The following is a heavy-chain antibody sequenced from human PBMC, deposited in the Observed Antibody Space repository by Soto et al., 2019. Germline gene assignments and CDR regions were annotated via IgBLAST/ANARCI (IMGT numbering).Heavy chain of an antibody. D-gene: IGHD2-15*01. CDR1: GYSFTSYW. J-gene: IGHJ6*02. CDR3: ARHYCSGGSCYRPGGTYYYYYGMDV. V-gene: IGHV5-51*01. Sequence: GESLKISCKGSGYSFTSYWIGWVRQMPGKGLEWMGIIYPGDSDTRYSPSFQGQVTISADKSISTAYLQWSSLKASDTAMYYCARHYCSGGSCYRPGGTYYYYYGMDVWGQGTTVTVSS. CDR2: IYPGDSDT.